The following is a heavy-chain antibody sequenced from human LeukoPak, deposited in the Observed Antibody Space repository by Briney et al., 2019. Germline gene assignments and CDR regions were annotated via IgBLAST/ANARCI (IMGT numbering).Heavy chain of an antibody. D-gene: IGHD3-22*01. CDR1: GFAFSSYG. V-gene: IGHV3-30*18. CDR3: AKPPVEDYYDSSGPPGWVFDY. CDR2: ISYDGSNK. Sequence: GGSLRLSCAASGFAFSSYGMHWVRQAPGKGLEWVAVISYDGSNKYYADSVKGRFTISRDNSKNTLYLQMNSLRAEDTAVYYCAKPPVEDYYDSSGPPGWVFDYWGQGTLVTVSS. J-gene: IGHJ4*02.